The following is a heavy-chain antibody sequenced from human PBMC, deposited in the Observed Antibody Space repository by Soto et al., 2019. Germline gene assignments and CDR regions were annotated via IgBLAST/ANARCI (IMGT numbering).Heavy chain of an antibody. D-gene: IGHD5-18*01. CDR1: GGSISSSSYY. Sequence: ETLSLTCTVSGGSISSSSYYWGWIRQPPGKGLEWIGSIYYSGSTYYNPSLKSRVTISVDTSKNQFSLKLSSVTAADTAVYYCARRLGVGYRYGAFDYWGQGTLVTVSS. J-gene: IGHJ4*02. V-gene: IGHV4-39*01. CDR3: ARRLGVGYRYGAFDY. CDR2: IYYSGST.